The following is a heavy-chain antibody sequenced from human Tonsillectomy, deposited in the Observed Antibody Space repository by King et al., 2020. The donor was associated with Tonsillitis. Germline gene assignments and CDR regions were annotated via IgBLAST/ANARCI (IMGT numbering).Heavy chain of an antibody. CDR3: ASLVVAGTSIFAFVI. CDR2: SSGSGGST. V-gene: IGHV3-23*04. J-gene: IGHJ3*02. CDR1: GFTFSIYA. Sequence: VQLVESGGGLVQPGGSLRLSCAASGFTFSIYAMSWVRQAPGKGLEWVSVSSGSGGSTYYADSVKGRFTISRDNSKNTLSLQMNSLRAEDTAVYYCASLVVAGTSIFAFVIWGHGTMFTVSS. D-gene: IGHD6-19*01.